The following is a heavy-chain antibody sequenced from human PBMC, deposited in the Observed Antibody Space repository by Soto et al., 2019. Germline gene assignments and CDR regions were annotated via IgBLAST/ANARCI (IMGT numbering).Heavy chain of an antibody. D-gene: IGHD2-2*01. CDR2: TYYTGRT. V-gene: IGHV4-59*01. Sequence: QVQLQESGPGLVKPSETLSLTCTVSGDSISGYYWSWIRQAPGKGLEWIGYTYYTGRTDYNPSLKSRVTMSVDTSKNKFSLELTSVTAADTAVYYCAKDRSSISCYAFDYWGQGILVTVSS. CDR3: AKDRSSISCYAFDY. CDR1: GDSISGYY. J-gene: IGHJ4*02.